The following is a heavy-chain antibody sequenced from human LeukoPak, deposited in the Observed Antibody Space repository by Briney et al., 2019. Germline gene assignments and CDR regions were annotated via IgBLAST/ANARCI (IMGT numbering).Heavy chain of an antibody. CDR2: INPNSDGT. CDR3: ARGGSSGYYLY. D-gene: IGHD3-22*01. J-gene: IGHJ4*02. V-gene: IGHV1-2*02. CDR1: GYTFTGYY. Sequence: EASVKVSCKASGYTFTGYYMHWVRQAPGQGLEWMGWINPNSDGTNYAQKFQGRVTMTRDTSISTAYMELSRLRSDDTAVYYCARGGSSGYYLYWGQGTLVTVSS.